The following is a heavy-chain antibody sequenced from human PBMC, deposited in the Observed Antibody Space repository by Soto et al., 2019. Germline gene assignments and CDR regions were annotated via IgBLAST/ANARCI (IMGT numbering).Heavy chain of an antibody. V-gene: IGHV4-59*01. Sequence: TSETLSLTCTVSGGSINSYYWSWIRQPPGKGLEWIGYIYYSGSTNYNPSLKSRVTISVDTSKNQFSLKLSSVTAADTAVYYCARGRISLDYWGQGTLVTVSS. CDR1: GGSINSYY. CDR2: IYYSGST. J-gene: IGHJ4*02. CDR3: ARGRISLDY.